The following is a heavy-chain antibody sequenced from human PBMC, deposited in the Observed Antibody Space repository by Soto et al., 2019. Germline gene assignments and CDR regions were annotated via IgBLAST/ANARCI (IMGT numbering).Heavy chain of an antibody. CDR2: ITSNADNR. CDR1: GFTFSTYA. D-gene: IGHD1-1*01. J-gene: IGHJ4*02. CDR3: AKESSRNSSPY. V-gene: IGHV3-23*01. Sequence: PGGSLRLSCAASGFTFSTYAMNWVRQAPGKGLEWVSGITSNADNRYYAESVKGRFTISRDNSKNTLYPQMNSLRADDTAIYYCAKESSRNSSPYWGQGTLVTVSS.